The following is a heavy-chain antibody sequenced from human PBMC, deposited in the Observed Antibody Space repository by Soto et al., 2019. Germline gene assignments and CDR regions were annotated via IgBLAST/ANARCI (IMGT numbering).Heavy chain of an antibody. V-gene: IGHV3-74*01. CDR3: ARKSRLLWFGELLYSGEDDAFDI. J-gene: IGHJ3*02. D-gene: IGHD3-10*01. CDR1: GFTFSSYW. CDR2: INSDGSST. Sequence: GGSLRLSCAASGFTFSSYWMHWVRQAPGKGLVWVSRINSDGSSTSYADSVKGRFTISRDNAKNTLYLQMNSLRAEDTAVYYCARKSRLLWFGELLYSGEDDAFDIWGQGTMVTVSS.